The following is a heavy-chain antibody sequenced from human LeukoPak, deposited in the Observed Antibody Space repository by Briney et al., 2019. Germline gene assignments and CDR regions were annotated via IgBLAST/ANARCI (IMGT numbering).Heavy chain of an antibody. Sequence: GGSLRLSCAASGFAFSNYDMHWVRQAPGKSLEWVAVIWSDGSNEYSTDSLKGRFTISRDNSKNTLYLQMNSLRAEDTAVYYCARQMSVFGGGDWLDPWGQGTLVTVSS. D-gene: IGHD2-15*01. CDR2: IWSDGSNE. V-gene: IGHV3-33*01. CDR1: GFAFSNYD. J-gene: IGHJ5*02. CDR3: ARQMSVFGGGDWLDP.